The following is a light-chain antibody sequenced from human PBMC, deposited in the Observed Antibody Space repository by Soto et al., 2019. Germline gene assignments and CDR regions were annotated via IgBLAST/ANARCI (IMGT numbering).Light chain of an antibody. CDR2: TTS. J-gene: IGKJ3*01. Sequence: DIQMTQSPSAMSASVGDRVTITCRASQNIGSSLAWFQQKPGKVPKRLIHTTSTLESGVPSRFSGSGSVTEFTLTISSLQPEEFATYYCLQHDSYPRTFGPGTKVD. V-gene: IGKV1-17*03. CDR1: QNIGSS. CDR3: LQHDSYPRT.